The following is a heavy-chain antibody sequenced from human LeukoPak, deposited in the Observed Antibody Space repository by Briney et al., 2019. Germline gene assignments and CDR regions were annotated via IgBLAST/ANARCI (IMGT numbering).Heavy chain of an antibody. CDR2: ISSSGSYT. CDR1: GFTFSSYN. Sequence: PGGSLRLSCAASGFTFSSYNMNWVRQAPGKGLEWVSSISSSGSYTYYADSVKGRFTISRDNAKNSLYLQMNSLRAEDTAVYYCARDRTRYCSGGSCYPSYGMDVWGQGTTVTVSS. V-gene: IGHV3-21*01. D-gene: IGHD2-15*01. CDR3: ARDRTRYCSGGSCYPSYGMDV. J-gene: IGHJ6*02.